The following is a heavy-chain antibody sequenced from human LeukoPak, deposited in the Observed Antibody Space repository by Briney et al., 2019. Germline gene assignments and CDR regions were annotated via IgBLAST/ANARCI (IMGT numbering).Heavy chain of an antibody. D-gene: IGHD2-21*02. CDR3: ARAGETYCGGDCYNNWFDP. Sequence: SETLSLTCAVYGGSFSGYYWSWIRQPPGKGLEWIGEINHSGSTNYNPSLKSRVTISVDTSKNQFSLKLSSVTAADTAVYYCARAGETYCGGDCYNNWFDPWGQGTLVTVSS. CDR2: INHSGST. J-gene: IGHJ5*02. CDR1: GGSFSGYY. V-gene: IGHV4-34*01.